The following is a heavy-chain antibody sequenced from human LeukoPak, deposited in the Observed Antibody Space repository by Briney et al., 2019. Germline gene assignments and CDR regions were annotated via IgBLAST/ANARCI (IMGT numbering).Heavy chain of an antibody. J-gene: IGHJ4*02. CDR1: GGTFSSYA. D-gene: IGHD3-22*01. CDR3: ARADSGSGYQFDY. V-gene: IGHV1-69*06. Sequence: SVKVSCKASGGTFSSYAISWVRRAPGQGLECMGGIIPIFGTANYAQKFQGRVTITADKSTSTAYMELSSLRSEDTAVYYCARADSGSGYQFDYWGQGTLVTVSS. CDR2: IIPIFGTA.